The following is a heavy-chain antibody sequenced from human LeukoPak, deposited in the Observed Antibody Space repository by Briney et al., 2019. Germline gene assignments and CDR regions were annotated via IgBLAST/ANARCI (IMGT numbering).Heavy chain of an antibody. J-gene: IGHJ6*02. Sequence: SETLSLTCTVSGGSISSGGYYWSWVRQHPGKGLEWIGYIYYSGSTYYNPSLKSRVTISVDTSKNQFSLKLSSVTAADTAVYYCAREREPSITMIPHRGSYYYYYGMDVWGQGTTVTVSS. CDR2: IYYSGST. D-gene: IGHD3-22*01. CDR3: AREREPSITMIPHRGSYYYYYGMDV. V-gene: IGHV4-31*03. CDR1: GGSISSGGYY.